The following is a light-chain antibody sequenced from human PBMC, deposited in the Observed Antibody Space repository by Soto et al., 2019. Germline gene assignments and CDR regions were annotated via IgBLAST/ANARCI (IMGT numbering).Light chain of an antibody. Sequence: QYVLTQPPSASGTPGQTVTISCSGSSSNIGSAYIYWYQHLPGTAPKLLIYRNNQRPSGVPDRFSASKSGTSASLAISGLRSEDEADYYCAAWDDSLVVFGGGTQLTVL. CDR3: AAWDDSLVV. CDR2: RNN. V-gene: IGLV1-47*01. CDR1: SSNIGSAY. J-gene: IGLJ2*01.